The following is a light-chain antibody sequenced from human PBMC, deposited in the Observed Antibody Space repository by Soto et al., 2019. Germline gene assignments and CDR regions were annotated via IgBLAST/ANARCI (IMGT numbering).Light chain of an antibody. V-gene: IGLV1-40*01. CDR2: VNT. J-gene: IGLJ1*01. CDR3: QSYDSSLSGYV. Sequence: QSVLTQPPSVSGAPGQRVTISCTGSSSNIGAGYDVHWYQQLPGTAPKLLIYVNTNRPSGVPGRFSGSKSGTSASLAITGLQAEDEAEYYSQSYDSSLSGYVFGTGTKLTVL. CDR1: SSNIGAGYD.